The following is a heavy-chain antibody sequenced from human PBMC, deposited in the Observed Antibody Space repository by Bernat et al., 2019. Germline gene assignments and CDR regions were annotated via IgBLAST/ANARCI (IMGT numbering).Heavy chain of an antibody. CDR2: ISYDGSNK. Sequence: QVQLVESGGGVVQPGRSLRLSCAASGFTFSSYGMHWVRQAPGKGLEWVAVISYDGSNKYYADSVKGRVTISRDNSKNTLYLQMNSLRAEDTAVYYCAKGLAYCSGGSCYPLDYWGQGTLVTVSS. CDR3: AKGLAYCSGGSCYPLDY. CDR1: GFTFSSYG. D-gene: IGHD2-15*01. J-gene: IGHJ4*02. V-gene: IGHV3-30*18.